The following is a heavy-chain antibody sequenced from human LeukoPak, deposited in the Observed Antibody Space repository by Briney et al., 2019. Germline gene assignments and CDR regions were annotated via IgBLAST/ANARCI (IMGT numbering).Heavy chain of an antibody. D-gene: IGHD3-3*01. Sequence: SETLSLTCAVYGGSLSGYYWSWIRPPPGEGLEWIGKNNHSGSTKYHPSLKTRDTISVDTYKNQLPQKLTSLTPAHTAVYYCARANCWSGYAQYYYYSMDVWGEGTTVTVSS. CDR3: ARANCWSGYAQYYYYSMDV. J-gene: IGHJ6*02. CDR2: NNHSGST. CDR1: GGSLSGYY. V-gene: IGHV4-34*01.